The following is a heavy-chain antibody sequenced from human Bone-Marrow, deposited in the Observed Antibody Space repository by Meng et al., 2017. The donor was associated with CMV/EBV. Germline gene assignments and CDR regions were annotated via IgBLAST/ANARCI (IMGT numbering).Heavy chain of an antibody. CDR2: INQDGSDR. CDR1: GFTFSDYW. Sequence: GGSLRLSCVASGFTFSDYWMSWVRQAPGKGLEWVASINQDGSDRHYVDSVKGRFTISRDNAQNLLYLQMSSVKAEDTAVYFCARLQGGVTTYEYWGQGTLVTVSS. V-gene: IGHV3-7*01. D-gene: IGHD4-17*01. CDR3: ARLQGGVTTYEY. J-gene: IGHJ4*02.